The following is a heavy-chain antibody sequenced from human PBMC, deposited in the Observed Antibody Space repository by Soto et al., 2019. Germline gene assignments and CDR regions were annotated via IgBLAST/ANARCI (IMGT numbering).Heavy chain of an antibody. CDR2: IDYNGVT. CDR1: VGSSYRSRYY. D-gene: IGHD2-15*01. J-gene: IGHJ4*02. V-gene: IGHV4-39*01. CDR3: GKVLVGPTGHTDSDS. Sequence: PSETLSVTWTVSVGSSYRSRYYWGWIRQPPGRGLEWIGNIDYNGVTYSNPSRKSRVTISRDTSKNQFSLKLTSVTAADTALYYCGKVLVGPTGHTDSDSWGPGTLVTVSS.